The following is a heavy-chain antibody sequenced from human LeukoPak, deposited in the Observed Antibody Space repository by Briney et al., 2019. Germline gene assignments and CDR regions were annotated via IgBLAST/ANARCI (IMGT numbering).Heavy chain of an antibody. CDR1: GYSFTSYW. Sequence: GESLKISCKGSGYSFTSYWIGWVRQMPGKGLEWMGIIYPGDSDTRDSPSFQGQVTISADKSISTAYLQWSSLKASDTAMYYCARLYYGSGSSYYYYMDVWGKGTTVTVSS. V-gene: IGHV5-51*01. CDR3: ARLYYGSGSSYYYYMDV. J-gene: IGHJ6*03. D-gene: IGHD3-10*01. CDR2: IYPGDSDT.